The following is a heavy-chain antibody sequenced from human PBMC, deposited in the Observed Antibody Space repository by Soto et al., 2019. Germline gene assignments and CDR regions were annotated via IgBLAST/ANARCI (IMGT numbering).Heavy chain of an antibody. V-gene: IGHV3-30*18. CDR3: AKDTGFGELFSGTFEL. CDR2: MSYDGRNT. D-gene: IGHD3-10*01. CDR1: GFNLRSYG. Sequence: QAQLVESGGGVVQPGRSLRLSCTTSGFNLRSYGMHWVRQAPGKGLSWVAVMSYDGRNTYSADSVKGRFTISRDDSKNTMYLQMNSVRAEDTALYYCAKDTGFGELFSGTFELGGQWTMVTVSS. J-gene: IGHJ3*01.